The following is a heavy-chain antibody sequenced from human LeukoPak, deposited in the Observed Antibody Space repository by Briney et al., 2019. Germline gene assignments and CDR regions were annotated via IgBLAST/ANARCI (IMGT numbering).Heavy chain of an antibody. V-gene: IGHV1-2*02. CDR1: GYTFTGYY. D-gene: IGHD3-22*01. Sequence: GASVKVSCKASGYTFTGYYMHWVRQAPGQGLEWMGWINPNSGGTNYAQKFQGRVTMTRDTSISTAYMELSRLRSDDTAVYYCARPRDYYDSSGYFGYWGQGTLVTVSS. J-gene: IGHJ4*02. CDR2: INPNSGGT. CDR3: ARPRDYYDSSGYFGY.